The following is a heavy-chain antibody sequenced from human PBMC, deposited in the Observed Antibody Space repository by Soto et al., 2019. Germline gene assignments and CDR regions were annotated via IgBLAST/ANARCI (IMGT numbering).Heavy chain of an antibody. J-gene: IGHJ6*04. V-gene: IGHV3-66*01. CDR1: GFTVSSNY. Sequence: GGSLRLSCAASGFTVSSNYMSWVRQAPGKGLEWVSVIYSGGSTYYADSVKGRFTISRDNSKNTLYLQMNSLRAEDTAVYYCASATGKYDYHTADVWGKGTTVTVSS. D-gene: IGHD5-12*01. CDR3: ASATGKYDYHTADV. CDR2: IYSGGST.